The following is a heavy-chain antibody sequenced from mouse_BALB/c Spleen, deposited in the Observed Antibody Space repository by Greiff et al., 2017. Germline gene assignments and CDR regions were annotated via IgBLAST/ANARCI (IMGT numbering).Heavy chain of an antibody. J-gene: IGHJ4*01. CDR2: ILPGSGST. Sequence: VQLVESGAELMKPGASVKISCKATGYTFSSYWIEWVKQRPGHGLEWIGEILPGSGSTNYNEKFKGKATFTADTSSNTAYMQLSSLTSEDSAVYYCARSYYRYDYAMDYWGQGTSVTVSS. CDR1: GYTFSSYW. D-gene: IGHD2-14*01. CDR3: ARSYYRYDYAMDY. V-gene: IGHV1-9*01.